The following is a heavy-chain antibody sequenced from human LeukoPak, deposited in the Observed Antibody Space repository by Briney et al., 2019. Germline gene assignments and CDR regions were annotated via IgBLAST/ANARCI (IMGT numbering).Heavy chain of an antibody. CDR1: GYTFTGYY. V-gene: IGHV1-2*06. J-gene: IGHJ4*02. Sequence: GASVKVSCMASGYTFTGYYMHWVRQAPGQGLEWMGRINPNSGGTNYAQKFQGRVTMTRDTSISTAYMELSRLRSDDTAVYYCVFRGSYRFDYWGQGTLVTVSS. D-gene: IGHD3-16*02. CDR2: INPNSGGT. CDR3: VFRGSYRFDY.